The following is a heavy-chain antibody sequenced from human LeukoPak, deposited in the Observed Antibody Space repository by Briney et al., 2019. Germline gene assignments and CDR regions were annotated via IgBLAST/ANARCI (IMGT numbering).Heavy chain of an antibody. Sequence: ASVKVSCKASGYTFTSYDINWVRQATGQGLEWMGWMNPNSGNTGYAQKFQGRVTMTRDTSTSTVYMELSSLRSEDTAVYYCARDRGITGTPDAFDIWGQGTMVTVSS. J-gene: IGHJ3*02. CDR3: ARDRGITGTPDAFDI. CDR2: MNPNSGNT. D-gene: IGHD1-20*01. CDR1: GYTFTSYD. V-gene: IGHV1-8*01.